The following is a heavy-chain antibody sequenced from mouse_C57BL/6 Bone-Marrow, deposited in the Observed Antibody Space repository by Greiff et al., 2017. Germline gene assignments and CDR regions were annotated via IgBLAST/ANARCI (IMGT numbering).Heavy chain of an antibody. D-gene: IGHD1-1*01. Sequence: VQLQQSGAELARPGASVKLSCKASGYTFTSSGISWVKQRTGQGLEWIGEIYPRSGTTYYNEKFKGKATLTADKSSSTAYMELRSLTSEDSAVYFCARSRISTVVATDYGGRGTTLTVSS. CDR3: ARSRISTVVATDY. J-gene: IGHJ2*01. CDR1: GYTFTSSG. V-gene: IGHV1-81*01. CDR2: IYPRSGTT.